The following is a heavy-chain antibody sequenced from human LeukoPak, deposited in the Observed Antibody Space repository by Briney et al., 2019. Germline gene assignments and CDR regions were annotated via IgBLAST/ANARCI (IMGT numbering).Heavy chain of an antibody. V-gene: IGHV1-2*06. D-gene: IGHD6-13*01. CDR1: GYTFTGYY. CDR3: ARRSAAGTPYYYYYMDV. J-gene: IGHJ6*03. Sequence: ASVKVSCKASGYTFTGYYMHWVRQAPGQGLEWMGRINPNSGGTNYAQEFQGRVTMTRDTSISTAYMELSRLRSDDTAVYYCARRSAAGTPYYYYYMDVWGKGTTVTVSS. CDR2: INPNSGGT.